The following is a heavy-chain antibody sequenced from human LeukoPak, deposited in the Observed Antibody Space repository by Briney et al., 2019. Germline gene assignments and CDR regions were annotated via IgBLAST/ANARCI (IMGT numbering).Heavy chain of an antibody. J-gene: IGHJ3*02. CDR1: GFTFSSYW. D-gene: IGHD3-10*01. Sequence: GGSLRLSCAAPGFTFSSYWMSWVRQAPGKGLEWVANIKQDGSEKYYVDSVKGRFTISRDNAKNSLYLQMNSLRAEDTAVYYCARDSRYGSGSYLAFDIWGQGTMVTVSS. V-gene: IGHV3-7*01. CDR2: IKQDGSEK. CDR3: ARDSRYGSGSYLAFDI.